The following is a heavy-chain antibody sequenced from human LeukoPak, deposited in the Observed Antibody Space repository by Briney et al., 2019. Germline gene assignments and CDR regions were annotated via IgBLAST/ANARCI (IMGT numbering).Heavy chain of an antibody. CDR2: IRGGGGGA. CDR3: ASRAAVAGQGFNWFDP. Sequence: PGGSLRLSCTASGFTFSAYAMMWVRQAPGKGPEWISAIRGGGGGAFYADSVKGRFTISRDNAKYTLFLQMNSLRAEDTAVYYCASRAAVAGQGFNWFDPWGQGTLVTVSS. V-gene: IGHV3-23*01. CDR1: GFTFSAYA. J-gene: IGHJ5*02. D-gene: IGHD6-19*01.